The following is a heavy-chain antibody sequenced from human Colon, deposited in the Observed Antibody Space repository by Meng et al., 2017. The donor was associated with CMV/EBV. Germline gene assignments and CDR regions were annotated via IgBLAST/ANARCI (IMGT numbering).Heavy chain of an antibody. CDR2: IKQDGSTT. J-gene: IGHJ4*02. CDR1: GFTFSSYW. V-gene: IGHV3-7*01. CDR3: ARGYYYRWGSPDY. D-gene: IGHD3-10*01. Sequence: GESLKISCAASGFTFSSYWMSWVRQAPGKGLEWVANIKQDGSTTDYADSVKGRFTISRDNAKNTVYLQMYSLRAEDTAVYYCARGYYYRWGSPDYWGQGTLVTVSS.